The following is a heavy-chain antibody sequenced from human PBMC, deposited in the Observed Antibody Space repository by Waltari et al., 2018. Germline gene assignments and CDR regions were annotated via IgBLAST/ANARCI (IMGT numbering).Heavy chain of an antibody. D-gene: IGHD4-17*01. V-gene: IGHV4-4*07. Sequence: QVHLQESGPGLVKPSETLSLTCTVSGASISTYYWSWIRQAAGKGLEWIGRINPGGSTSLHPPLKGRVTLSLDTSKNQFSLSLSSMTAADTAIYFCARYYGDTYWGQGTLVTVSS. CDR2: INPGGST. CDR3: ARYYGDTY. J-gene: IGHJ4*02. CDR1: GASISTYY.